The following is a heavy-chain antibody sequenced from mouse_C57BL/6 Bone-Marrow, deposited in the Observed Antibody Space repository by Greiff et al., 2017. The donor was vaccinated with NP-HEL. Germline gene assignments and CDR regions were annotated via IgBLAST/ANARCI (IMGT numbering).Heavy chain of an antibody. Sequence: LVESGAELARPGASVKLSCKASGYTFTSYGISWVKQRTGQGLEWIGEIYPRSGNTYYNEKFKGKATLTADKSSSKAYMELRSLTSEDSAVYFCATTEGYWGQGTTLTVSS. V-gene: IGHV1-81*01. D-gene: IGHD1-1*01. CDR3: ATTEGY. J-gene: IGHJ2*01. CDR2: IYPRSGNT. CDR1: GYTFTSYG.